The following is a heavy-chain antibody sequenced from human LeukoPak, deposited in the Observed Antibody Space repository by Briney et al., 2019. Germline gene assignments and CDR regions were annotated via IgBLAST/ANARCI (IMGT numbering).Heavy chain of an antibody. CDR3: ARYYYGSGSYYYYYYMDV. D-gene: IGHD3-10*01. CDR1: GGSISSYY. Sequence: SETLSLTRTVSGGSISSYYWSWIRQPPGKGLEWIGDIYYSGSTNYNPSLKSRVNISVDTSKNEFSLKLSSVTAADTAVYYCARYYYGSGSYYYYYYMDVWGKGTTVTVSS. V-gene: IGHV4-59*01. CDR2: IYYSGST. J-gene: IGHJ6*03.